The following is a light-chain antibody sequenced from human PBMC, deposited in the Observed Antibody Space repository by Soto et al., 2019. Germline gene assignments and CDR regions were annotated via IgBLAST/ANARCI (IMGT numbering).Light chain of an antibody. Sequence: DIQMTQSPSSLSASVGDRVTITCRASQDISSHLGWFQQKPGKAPKRLIYAASTLESGVPSRFSGSRSGTEFSLTISSLQPEDFATYYCLQPNTYPFTFGPGTKVDIK. CDR3: LQPNTYPFT. CDR2: AAS. J-gene: IGKJ3*01. CDR1: QDISSH. V-gene: IGKV1-17*01.